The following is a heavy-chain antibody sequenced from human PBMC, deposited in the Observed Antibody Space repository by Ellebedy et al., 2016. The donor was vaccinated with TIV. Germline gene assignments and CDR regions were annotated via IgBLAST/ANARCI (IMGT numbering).Heavy chain of an antibody. CDR3: ARGVSDNSGWYYYFDY. CDR1: GGSISSYY. D-gene: IGHD6-19*01. V-gene: IGHV4-4*08. Sequence: SETLSLTCTVSGGSISSYYWSWIRQPPGKGLEWIGYIYTSGSTNYNPSLKSRVTLSVDTSKNQFSLKLTSVTAADTAVYYCARGVSDNSGWYYYFDYWGQGTLVTVSS. CDR2: IYTSGST. J-gene: IGHJ4*02.